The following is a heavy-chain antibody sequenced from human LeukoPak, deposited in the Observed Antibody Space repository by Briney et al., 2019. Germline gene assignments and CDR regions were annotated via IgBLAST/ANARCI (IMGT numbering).Heavy chain of an antibody. CDR3: ARQNILGSTKAPFDL. J-gene: IGHJ4*02. Sequence: GESLKISCKGSGNSFSNYFIAWVRQMPGKGLEWMGIIYPGDSDTRYSPSFQGQVTISADKSINTVYLQWGSLEASDTAMYYCARQNILGSTKAPFDLWGQGTLVTVSS. CDR1: GNSFSNYF. CDR2: IYPGDSDT. V-gene: IGHV5-51*01. D-gene: IGHD1-26*01.